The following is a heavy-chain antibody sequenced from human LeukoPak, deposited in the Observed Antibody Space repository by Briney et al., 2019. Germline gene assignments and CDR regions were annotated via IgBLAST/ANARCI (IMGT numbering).Heavy chain of an antibody. CDR2: INPKNGGT. J-gene: IGHJ4*02. CDR1: GYNFNDYY. Sequence: ASVKVSCKASGYNFNDYYLHWVRHAPGQGLEWMGWINPKNGGTYYAEKFKGRVTMTRDTSITTAYMEVSRLISGDTAVYYCATDITALDYWGQGTLVTVSS. V-gene: IGHV1-2*02. D-gene: IGHD3-10*01. CDR3: ATDITALDY.